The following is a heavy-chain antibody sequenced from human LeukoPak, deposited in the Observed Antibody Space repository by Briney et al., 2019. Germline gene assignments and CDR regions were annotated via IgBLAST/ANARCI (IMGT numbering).Heavy chain of an antibody. CDR1: GDSIRSSDYY. Sequence: SETLCLTCTVSGDSIRSSDYYWGCIRQSPGKGLEWIGTISDGGSTYYNPSLKSRIIISVDTSKNQFSLQLSSVTAADTAVYYCVRHCCSSPSKRTFDIWGQGTLVAVSS. CDR3: VRHCCSSPSKRTFDI. J-gene: IGHJ3*02. CDR2: ISDGGST. V-gene: IGHV4-39*01. D-gene: IGHD2-15*01.